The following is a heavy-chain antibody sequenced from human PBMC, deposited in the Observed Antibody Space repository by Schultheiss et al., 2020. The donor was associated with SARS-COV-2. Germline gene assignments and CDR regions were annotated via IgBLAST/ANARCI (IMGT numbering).Heavy chain of an antibody. CDR1: GFTFDDYA. V-gene: IGHV3-23*01. J-gene: IGHJ4*02. CDR3: ASAGDSLIGGREHDFWSGYALDY. CDR2: ISGSGGST. D-gene: IGHD3-3*01. Sequence: GGSLRLSCAASGFTFDDYAMHWVRQAPGKGLEWVSAISGSGGSTYYADSVKGRFTISRDNSKNTLYLQMNSLRAEDTAVYYCASAGDSLIGGREHDFWSGYALDYWGQGTLVTVSS.